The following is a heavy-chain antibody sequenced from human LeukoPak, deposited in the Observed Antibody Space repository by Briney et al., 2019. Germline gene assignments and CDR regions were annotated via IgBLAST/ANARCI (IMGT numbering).Heavy chain of an antibody. Sequence: GGSLRLSCAASGFTFSSYAMTWVRQAPGKGLEWVSAISRSGGDTEDADSVKGRFTISRDNSKNTLYMQMNSLRAEDAAVYYCAKCGTTCYANAFYIWGQGTMVTVSS. CDR3: AKCGTTCYANAFYI. V-gene: IGHV3-23*01. D-gene: IGHD2-2*01. CDR2: ISRSGGDT. CDR1: GFTFSSYA. J-gene: IGHJ3*02.